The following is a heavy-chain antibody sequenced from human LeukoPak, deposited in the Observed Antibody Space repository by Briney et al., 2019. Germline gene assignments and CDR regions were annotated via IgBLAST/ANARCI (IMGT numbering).Heavy chain of an antibody. CDR1: GYTFTSYG. Sequence: ASVKVSCKASGYTFTSYGISWVRQAPGQGLEWMGWISAYNGNTNYAQKLQGRVTMTTDTSTSTAYMELRSLRSDDTAVYYCARARGYCSGGSCPRGAFDYWGQGTLVTVSS. CDR3: ARARGYCSGGSCPRGAFDY. J-gene: IGHJ4*02. CDR2: ISAYNGNT. D-gene: IGHD2-15*01. V-gene: IGHV1-18*01.